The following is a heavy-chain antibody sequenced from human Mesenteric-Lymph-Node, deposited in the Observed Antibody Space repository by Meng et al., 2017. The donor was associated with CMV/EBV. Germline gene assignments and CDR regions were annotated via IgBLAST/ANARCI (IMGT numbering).Heavy chain of an antibody. Sequence: QVQLVQSGAEVKKPGSSVKVSCKASGGTFSSYTISWVRQAPGQGLEWMGRIIPILGIANYAQKFQGRVTITADISTSTAYMELSSLRSEDTAVYYCAGGIAAAGSRWFDPWGQGTLVTVSS. J-gene: IGHJ5*02. CDR3: AGGIAAAGSRWFDP. V-gene: IGHV1-69*02. CDR1: GGTFSSYT. D-gene: IGHD6-13*01. CDR2: IIPILGIA.